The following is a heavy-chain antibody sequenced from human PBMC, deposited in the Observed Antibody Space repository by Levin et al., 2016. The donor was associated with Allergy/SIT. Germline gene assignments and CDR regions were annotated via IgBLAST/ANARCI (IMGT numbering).Heavy chain of an antibody. J-gene: IGHJ4*02. Sequence: GGSLRLSCAASGFIFSSYAMGWVRQAPGKGLEWVSAISGSGGSTYYADSVKGRFTISRDNSKSTLYLQMSTLSAEDTAVYYCAKDIDDYADPGVFDYWGQGSLVTVSS. D-gene: IGHD4-17*01. V-gene: IGHV3-23*01. CDR2: ISGSGGST. CDR1: GFIFSSYA. CDR3: AKDIDDYADPGVFDY.